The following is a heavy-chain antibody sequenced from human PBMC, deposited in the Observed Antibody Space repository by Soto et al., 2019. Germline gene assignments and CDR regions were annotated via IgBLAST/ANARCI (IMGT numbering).Heavy chain of an antibody. CDR3: ARHGAIYSNSWYDFDY. J-gene: IGHJ4*02. CDR2: IYYSGST. V-gene: IGHV4-30-4*01. D-gene: IGHD5-18*01. Sequence: VSGGSISSGDYYWSWIRQPPGKGLEWIGYIYYSGSTYYNPSLKSRVAISVDMSQNQFSLKLTSVTAADTAVYYCARHGAIYSNSWYDFDYWGQGTLVTSPQ. CDR1: GGSISSGDYY.